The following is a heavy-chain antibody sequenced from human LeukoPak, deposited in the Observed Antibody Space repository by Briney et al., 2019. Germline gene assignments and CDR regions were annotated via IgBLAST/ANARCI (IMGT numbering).Heavy chain of an antibody. CDR2: IYYSGST. V-gene: IGHV4-59*01. Sequence: SETLSPTCTVSGGSISSYYWSWIRQPPGKGLEWIGYIYYSGSTNYNPSLKSRVTISVDTSKNQFSLKLSSVTAADTAVYYCARGPWFGELLFDYWGQGTLVTVSS. D-gene: IGHD3-10*01. CDR3: ARGPWFGELLFDY. J-gene: IGHJ4*02. CDR1: GGSISSYY.